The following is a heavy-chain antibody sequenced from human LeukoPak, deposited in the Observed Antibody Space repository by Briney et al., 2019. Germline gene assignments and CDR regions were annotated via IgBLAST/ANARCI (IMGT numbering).Heavy chain of an antibody. V-gene: IGHV4-30-2*01. CDR1: GGPISSGGYS. D-gene: IGHD3-22*01. J-gene: IGHJ5*02. CDR2: IYHSGST. CDR3: ARLLLGWFDP. Sequence: SETLSLTCAVSGGPISSGGYSWSWIRQPPGKGLEWIGYIYHSGSTYYNPSLKSRVTISVDRSKNQFSLKLSSVTAADTAVYFCARLLLGWFDPWGQGTLVTVSS.